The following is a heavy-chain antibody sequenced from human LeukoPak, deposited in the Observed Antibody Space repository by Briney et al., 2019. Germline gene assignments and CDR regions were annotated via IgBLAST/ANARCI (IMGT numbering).Heavy chain of an antibody. CDR1: GFSFSNYE. CDR3: AKDRLERLVRNPFDI. Sequence: GGSLRLSCAASGFSFSNYEMSWARQARGQALGWAYAPSRSGARTYYADSERARFAISRESSMITLYLQTTSLRVEDTGVYYSAKDRLERLVRNPFDIWGQGTMVTVSS. J-gene: IGHJ3*02. CDR2: PSRSGART. D-gene: IGHD3-9*01. V-gene: IGHV3-23*01.